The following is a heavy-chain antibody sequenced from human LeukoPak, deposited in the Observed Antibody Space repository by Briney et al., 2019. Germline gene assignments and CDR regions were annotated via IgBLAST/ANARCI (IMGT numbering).Heavy chain of an antibody. CDR1: GFTFSSYS. CDR2: ISSSSSYI. D-gene: IGHD3-22*01. J-gene: IGHJ3*02. CDR3: ARLYYYDSSGYYSPPAAFDI. Sequence: GSLRLSCAASGFTFSSYSMNWVRQAPGKGLEWVSSISSSSSYIYYADSVKGRFTISRDNAKNSLYLQMNSLRAEDTAVYYCARLYYYDSSGYYSPPAAFDIWGQGTMVTVSS. V-gene: IGHV3-21*01.